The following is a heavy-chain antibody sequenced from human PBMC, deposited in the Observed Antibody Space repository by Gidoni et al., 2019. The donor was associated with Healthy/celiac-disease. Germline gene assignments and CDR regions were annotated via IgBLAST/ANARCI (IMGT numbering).Heavy chain of an antibody. CDR1: VFTFSSYC. CDR3: AKEPPYVLRFLEWLFDY. Sequence: QVQLVASGGGVVQPGRSRRLSCAASVFTFSSYCMHWVRQAPGKGLEWLAVISYDGSNKYYADSVKGRFTISRDNSKHTLYLQMNSLRAEDTAVYFCAKEPPYVLRFLEWLFDYWGQGTLVTVSS. CDR2: ISYDGSNK. J-gene: IGHJ4*02. D-gene: IGHD3-3*01. V-gene: IGHV3-30*18.